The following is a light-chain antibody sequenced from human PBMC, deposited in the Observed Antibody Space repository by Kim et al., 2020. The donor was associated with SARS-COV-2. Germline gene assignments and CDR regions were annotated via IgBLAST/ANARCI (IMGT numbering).Light chain of an antibody. CDR2: GAS. CDR3: QQYNNWPPSYT. V-gene: IGKV3-15*01. J-gene: IGKJ2*01. Sequence: EIVMTQSPATLSVSSGERATLSCRASHSVSSNLAWYQQKPGQTPRLLIYGASTRATGIPARFSGSGSGTEFTLTISSLQSEDFAVYYCQQYNNWPPSYTFGQGTKLEI. CDR1: HSVSSN.